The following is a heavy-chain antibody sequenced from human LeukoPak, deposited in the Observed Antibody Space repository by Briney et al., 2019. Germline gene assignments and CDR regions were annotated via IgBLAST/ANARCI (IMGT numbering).Heavy chain of an antibody. CDR1: GFTFSSYS. CDR2: ISSSSSYI. J-gene: IGHJ4*02. V-gene: IGHV3-21*01. CDR3: ARLRRGYDFWSGYANPAAGELDY. Sequence: PGGSLRLSCAASGFTFSSYSMNWVRQAPGKGLEWVSSISSSSSYIYYADSVKGRFTISRDNAKNSLYLQMNSLRAEDTAVYYCARLRRGYDFWSGYANPAAGELDYWGQGTLVTVSS. D-gene: IGHD3-3*01.